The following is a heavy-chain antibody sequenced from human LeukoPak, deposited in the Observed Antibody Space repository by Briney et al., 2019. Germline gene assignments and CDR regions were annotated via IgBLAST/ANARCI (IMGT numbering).Heavy chain of an antibody. Sequence: SSETLSLTCTVSGGSISSSSYYWGWIRQPPGKGLEWIGSIYYSGSTYYNPSLKSRVTISVDTSKNQFSLKLSSVTAADTAVYYCARVPWLGLYNWFDPWGQGTLVTVSS. D-gene: IGHD3-22*01. CDR1: GGSISSSSYY. J-gene: IGHJ5*02. CDR2: IYYSGST. CDR3: ARVPWLGLYNWFDP. V-gene: IGHV4-39*07.